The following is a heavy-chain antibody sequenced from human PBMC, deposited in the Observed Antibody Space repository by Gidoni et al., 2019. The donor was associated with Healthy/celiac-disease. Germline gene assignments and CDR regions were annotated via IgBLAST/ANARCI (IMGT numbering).Heavy chain of an antibody. V-gene: IGHV1-69*01. D-gene: IGHD6-19*01. CDR1: GGTFSSYA. Sequence: QVQLVQSGAAVKKPGSSVKVSCTASGGTFSSYAISWVRQAPGQGLEWMGGIIPIFGTANYAQKFQGRVTITADESTGTAYMELSSLGSEDAAVYYCARDGKWLALASWGQGTLVTVSS. J-gene: IGHJ5*02. CDR3: ARDGKWLALAS. CDR2: IIPIFGTA.